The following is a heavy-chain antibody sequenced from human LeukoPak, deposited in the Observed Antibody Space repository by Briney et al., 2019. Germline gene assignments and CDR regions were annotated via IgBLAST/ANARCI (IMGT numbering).Heavy chain of an antibody. CDR3: ARHSGSGWQALGY. CDR1: GYTFSNYG. Sequence: ASVKVSCKASGYTFSNYGISWVRQAPGLGLGWMGWTSYNGNTNYAQKFQDRVTMTTDTSTTTAYMESRSLESDDTAVYYCARHSGSGWQALGYWGQGTLVTVSS. CDR2: TSYNGNT. J-gene: IGHJ4*02. V-gene: IGHV1-18*04. D-gene: IGHD6-19*01.